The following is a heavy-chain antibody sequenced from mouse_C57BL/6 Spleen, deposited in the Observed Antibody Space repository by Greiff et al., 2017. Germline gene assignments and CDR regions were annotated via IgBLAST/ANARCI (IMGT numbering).Heavy chain of an antibody. CDR2: IWSGGST. J-gene: IGHJ3*01. V-gene: IGHV2-2*01. CDR3: ARIGRGFAY. CDR1: GFSLTSYG. Sequence: VKLMESGPGLVQPSQSLSITCTVSGFSLTSYGVHWVRQSPGKGLEWLGVIWSGGSTDYNAAFISRLSISKDNSKSQVFFKMNSLQADDTAIYYCARIGRGFAYWGQGTLVTVSA.